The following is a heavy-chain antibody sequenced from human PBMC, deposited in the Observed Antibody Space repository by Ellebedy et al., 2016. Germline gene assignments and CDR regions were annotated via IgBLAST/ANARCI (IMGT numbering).Heavy chain of an antibody. CDR3: ARVGAVTRFRFSYYRYGMDV. CDR2: INQDGSEK. J-gene: IGHJ6*02. Sequence: GGSLRLSCADSGFTFSNYWMSWVRQAPGKGLEWVANINQDGSEKYYVDSVKGRFTVSRDNAKNALYLQMNSLRAEDTAVYYCARVGAVTRFRFSYYRYGMDVWGQGTTVTVSS. D-gene: IGHD3-3*01. V-gene: IGHV3-7*03. CDR1: GFTFSNYW.